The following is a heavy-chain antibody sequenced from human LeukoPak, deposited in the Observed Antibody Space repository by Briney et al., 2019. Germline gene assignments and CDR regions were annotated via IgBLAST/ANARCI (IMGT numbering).Heavy chain of an antibody. V-gene: IGHV4-30-2*01. CDR1: GGSISSGGYS. D-gene: IGHD3-22*01. CDR2: IYHSGST. Sequence: SQTLSLTCAVSGGSISSGGYSWSWIRQPPGRGLEWIGYIYHSGSTYYNPSLKSRVTISVDRSKNQCSLKLSSVTAADTAVYYCARGGYYYDSSGYYHFDYWGQGTLVTVSS. J-gene: IGHJ4*02. CDR3: ARGGYYYDSSGYYHFDY.